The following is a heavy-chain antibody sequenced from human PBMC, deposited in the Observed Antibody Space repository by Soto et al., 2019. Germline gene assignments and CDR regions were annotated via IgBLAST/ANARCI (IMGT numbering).Heavy chain of an antibody. CDR3: ARTTTVPNTLRSRYYFDY. J-gene: IGHJ4*02. D-gene: IGHD4-17*01. CDR1: GASVSDKTFY. V-gene: IGHV4-61*01. CDR2: IYYSGTT. Sequence: SETLSLTCSVTGASVSDKTFYWSWLRQSPGKGLEWIGYIYYSGTTNYNPSLKGRFTNSVDTSKNQFSLRLNSVTAADTALYYCARTTTVPNTLRSRYYFDYWGQGMLVTVSS.